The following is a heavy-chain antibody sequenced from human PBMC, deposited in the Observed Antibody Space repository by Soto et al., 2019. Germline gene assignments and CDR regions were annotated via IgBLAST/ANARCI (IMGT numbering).Heavy chain of an antibody. CDR1: GFTFSSYE. Sequence: GGSLRLSCAASGFTFSSYEMNWVRQAPGKGLEWVSYISSSGSTIYYADSVKGRFTISRDNAKNSLYLQMNSLRAEDTAVYYCARTERYCSSSSCYGGGDYWGRGTLVTVSS. D-gene: IGHD2-2*01. CDR2: ISSSGSTI. J-gene: IGHJ4*02. CDR3: ARTERYCSSSSCYGGGDY. V-gene: IGHV3-48*03.